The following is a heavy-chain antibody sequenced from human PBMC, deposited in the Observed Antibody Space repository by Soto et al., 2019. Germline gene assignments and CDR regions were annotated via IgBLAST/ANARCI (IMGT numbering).Heavy chain of an antibody. Sequence: QVQLVQSGAEVKKPGASVKVSCKASGYTFTSYDINWVRQATGQGLEWMGWMNPNSGNTGYAQKFQGGVTMTRNTSISTAYMELSSLRSEDTAVYYCARGRPTRGKPYWYFDLWGRGTLVTVSS. V-gene: IGHV1-8*01. CDR1: GYTFTSYD. CDR2: MNPNSGNT. J-gene: IGHJ2*01. CDR3: ARGRPTRGKPYWYFDL. D-gene: IGHD2-8*02.